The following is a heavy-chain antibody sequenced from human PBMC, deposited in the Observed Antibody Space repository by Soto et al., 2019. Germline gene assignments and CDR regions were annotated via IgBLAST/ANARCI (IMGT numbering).Heavy chain of an antibody. D-gene: IGHD3-10*01. CDR2: INHSGST. Sequence: PSETLSLTCAVHCGSFSGYYWSWIRQPPGKGLEWIGEINHSGSTNYNPSLKSRVTISVDTSKNYFSLNLSSLTAADTAVFYCAKTTYYYGSGSYYRWFDPWGHGTLVTVS. CDR1: CGSFSGYY. V-gene: IGHV4-34*01. J-gene: IGHJ5*02. CDR3: AKTTYYYGSGSYYRWFDP.